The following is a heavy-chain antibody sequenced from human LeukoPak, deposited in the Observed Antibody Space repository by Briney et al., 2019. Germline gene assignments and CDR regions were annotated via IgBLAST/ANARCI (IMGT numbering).Heavy chain of an antibody. CDR3: ARDVENQLVSCYSVLDV. Sequence: SETLSLTCAVYGGSFSGYYWSWIRQPPGKGLEWIGEINHSGSTNYNPSLKSRDTISVDTSKNQFYLTLSSVTAAETAVYYCARDVENQLVSCYSVLDVWGQGTTVTVSS. J-gene: IGHJ6*02. D-gene: IGHD2-2*01. V-gene: IGHV4-34*01. CDR1: GGSFSGYY. CDR2: INHSGST.